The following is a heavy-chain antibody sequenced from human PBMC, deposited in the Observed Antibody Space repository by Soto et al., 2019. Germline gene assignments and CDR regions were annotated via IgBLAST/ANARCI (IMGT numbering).Heavy chain of an antibody. Sequence: QLQLQESGPGLVKPSETLSLTCTVSGGSISSSSYYWGWIRQPPGKGLEWIGSIYYSGSTYYNPSLKSRATISLDTSKNQFSLKLSSVTAADTAVYYCARTISTALYYFDYWGQGTLVTVSS. D-gene: IGHD1-26*01. J-gene: IGHJ4*02. CDR1: GGSISSSSYY. V-gene: IGHV4-39*01. CDR2: IYYSGST. CDR3: ARTISTALYYFDY.